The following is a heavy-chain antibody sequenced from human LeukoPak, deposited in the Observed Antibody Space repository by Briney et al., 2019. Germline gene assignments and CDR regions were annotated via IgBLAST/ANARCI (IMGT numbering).Heavy chain of an antibody. CDR3: ARGGYYDSSGYYYDNYFDY. D-gene: IGHD3-22*01. Sequence: GGSLRLSCAASGFTFSSYDVNWVRLAPGKGQEWISYTSKSGSAIYYADSVKGRFTISRDNAKNSLYLQMNSLRAEDTAVYYCARGGYYDSSGYYYDNYFDYWGQGTLVTVSS. V-gene: IGHV3-48*03. J-gene: IGHJ4*02. CDR1: GFTFSSYD. CDR2: TSKSGSAI.